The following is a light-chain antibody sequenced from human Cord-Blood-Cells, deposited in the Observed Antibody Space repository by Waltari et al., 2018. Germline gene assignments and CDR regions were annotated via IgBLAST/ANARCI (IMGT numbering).Light chain of an antibody. CDR3: SSYTSSSTYV. V-gene: IGLV2-14*01. Sequence: QSALTQPASVSGSPGQSIPISCTGPSSNVGGYNYVSWSQQHPGKAPKLMIYDVSNRPSGVSNRFSGSKSGNTASLTISGLQAEDEADYYCSSYTSSSTYVFGTGTKVTVL. J-gene: IGLJ1*01. CDR2: DVS. CDR1: SSNVGGYNY.